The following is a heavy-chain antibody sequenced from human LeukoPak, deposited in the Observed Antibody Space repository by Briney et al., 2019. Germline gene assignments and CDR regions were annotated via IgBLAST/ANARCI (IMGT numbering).Heavy chain of an antibody. Sequence: SETQSLTCTVSGGSISSSSYFWGWIRQPPGKGLEWIGSIYYSGSTYYNPSLESRVTISVDTSKNQFSLKLNSVTAADTAVYYCARHGGLKYGGYEKRFDYWGQGTLVTVSS. CDR3: ARHGGLKYGGYEKRFDY. V-gene: IGHV4-39*01. D-gene: IGHD5-12*01. CDR1: GGSISSSSYF. J-gene: IGHJ4*02. CDR2: IYYSGST.